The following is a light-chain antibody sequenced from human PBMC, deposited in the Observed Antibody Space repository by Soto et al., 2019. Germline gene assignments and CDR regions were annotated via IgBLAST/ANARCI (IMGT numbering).Light chain of an antibody. Sequence: QPVLTQPPSVSAAPGQKVTISCSGSNSNIGNNLVSWYQLVPGTAPRLLIYEDNKRPSGLPERFSGSKSGTSATLGITGLQTGDEADYYCATWDSSLSVVMFGGGTKVTVL. CDR2: EDN. CDR3: ATWDSSLSVVM. V-gene: IGLV1-51*01. CDR1: NSNIGNNL. J-gene: IGLJ3*02.